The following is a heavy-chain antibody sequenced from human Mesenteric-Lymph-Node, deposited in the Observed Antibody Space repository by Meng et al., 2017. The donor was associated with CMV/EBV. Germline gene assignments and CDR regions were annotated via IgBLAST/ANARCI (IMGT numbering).Heavy chain of an antibody. V-gene: IGHV1-8*03. Sequence: ASVKVSCKASGYTFTSYDINWVRQATRQGLEWMGWMNPNSGDTGYAQKFQGRVTITRNTSISTAYMELSSLRSEDTAVYYCARVHNYYYGMDVWGQGTTVTVSS. J-gene: IGHJ6*02. CDR3: ARVHNYYYGMDV. CDR2: MNPNSGDT. CDR1: GYTFTSYD.